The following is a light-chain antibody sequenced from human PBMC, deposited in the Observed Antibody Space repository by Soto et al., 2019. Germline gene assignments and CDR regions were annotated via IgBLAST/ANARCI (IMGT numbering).Light chain of an antibody. CDR3: QQYGVSPLT. CDR2: GAS. V-gene: IGKV3-15*01. CDR1: ETVATN. J-gene: IGKJ3*01. Sequence: EVVMTQSPATLSASPGERATLSCWASETVATNLAWYQQKPGQAPRLLISGASTRAAGISDRFRGSGSGTEFTLTISSLRSEDSAVYYCQQYGVSPLTFGPGTKVEIK.